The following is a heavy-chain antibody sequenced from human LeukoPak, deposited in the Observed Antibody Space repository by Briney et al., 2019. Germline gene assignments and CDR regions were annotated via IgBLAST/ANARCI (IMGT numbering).Heavy chain of an antibody. CDR1: GGSISSYY. CDR3: ASSTSHYYYYGMDV. V-gene: IGHV4-59*01. CDR2: IYYSGST. J-gene: IGHJ6*02. D-gene: IGHD2-2*01. Sequence: SETLSLTCTVSGGSISSYYWSWIRQPPGKGLEWIGYIYYSGSTNYNPSLKSRVTISVDTSKNQFSLKLSSATAADTAVYYCASSTSHYYYYGMDVWGQGTPVTVSS.